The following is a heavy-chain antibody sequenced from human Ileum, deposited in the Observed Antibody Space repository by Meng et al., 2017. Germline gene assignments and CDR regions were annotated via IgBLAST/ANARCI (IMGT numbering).Heavy chain of an antibody. V-gene: IGHV3-11*04. CDR2: ISSSGSTI. CDR3: AGGGGGYQSEYFDY. D-gene: IGHD5-12*01. CDR1: GFTFSEYY. J-gene: IGHJ4*02. Sequence: QVQLVGSGGGLVKPGGSVGPACAASGFTFSEYYMSWIRRAPGKGLEWVSYISSSGSTICYADSVKGRFTISRDNAKNSLYLQMNSLRAEDTAVYYCAGGGGGYQSEYFDYWGQGTLVTSPQ.